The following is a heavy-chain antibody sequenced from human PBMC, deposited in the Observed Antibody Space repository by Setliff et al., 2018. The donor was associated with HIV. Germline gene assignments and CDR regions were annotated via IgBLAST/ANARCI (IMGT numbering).Heavy chain of an antibody. D-gene: IGHD3-22*01. Sequence: PGGSLRLSCEASGFTFSSYAMHWVRQAPGKGLEWAAVISYDGKKKLYADSVKGRFTISRDNSKSTMYLQVDSLTAEDTAVYYCAKTYYYDSSGYYYFDSWGQGTLVTVSS. CDR2: ISYDGKKK. CDR1: GFTFSSYA. V-gene: IGHV3-30-3*02. CDR3: AKTYYYDSSGYYYFDS. J-gene: IGHJ4*02.